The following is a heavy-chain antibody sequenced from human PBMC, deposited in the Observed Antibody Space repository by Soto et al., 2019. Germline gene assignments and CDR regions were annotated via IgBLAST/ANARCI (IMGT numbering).Heavy chain of an antibody. Sequence: EVQLVESGGGLVQPGGSLRLSCAASGFTFSSYGMSWVRQAPGKGLEWVSAISGGGDNTYYADSVKGRFTISRDNSKNTLYLQMNSLRAEDTALYYCAKLYSRSSAYWGQGTLVTVSS. V-gene: IGHV3-23*04. J-gene: IGHJ4*02. CDR2: ISGGGDNT. CDR3: AKLYSRSSAY. D-gene: IGHD6-6*01. CDR1: GFTFSSYG.